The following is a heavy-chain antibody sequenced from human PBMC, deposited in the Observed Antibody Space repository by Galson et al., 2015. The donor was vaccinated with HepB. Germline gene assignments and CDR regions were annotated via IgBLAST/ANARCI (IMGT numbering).Heavy chain of an antibody. Sequence: QSGAEVKKPGESLKISCKGSGYSFTSYWIGWVRQMPGKGLEWMGIIYPGDSDTRYSPSFQGQVTISADKSISTAYLQWSSLKASDTAMYYCASDYYYGSGSQGPWADAFDIWGQGTMVTVSS. D-gene: IGHD3-10*01. CDR1: GYSFTSYW. J-gene: IGHJ3*02. CDR2: IYPGDSDT. V-gene: IGHV5-51*01. CDR3: ASDYYYGSGSQGPWADAFDI.